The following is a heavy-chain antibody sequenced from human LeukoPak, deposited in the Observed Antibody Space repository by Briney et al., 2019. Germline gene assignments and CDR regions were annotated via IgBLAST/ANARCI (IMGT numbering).Heavy chain of an antibody. CDR3: AKGRTPGIVGATDY. J-gene: IGHJ4*02. D-gene: IGHD1-26*01. CDR2: ISGSGGST. CDR1: GFTFSSYA. V-gene: IGHV3-23*01. Sequence: GGSLRLSCAASGFTFSSYAMSWVRQAPGKGLEWVSAISGSGGSTYYADSVKGRFTISRDNSKNTLYLQMNSLRAEDTAVYYCAKGRTPGIVGATDYWGQGTLVTVSS.